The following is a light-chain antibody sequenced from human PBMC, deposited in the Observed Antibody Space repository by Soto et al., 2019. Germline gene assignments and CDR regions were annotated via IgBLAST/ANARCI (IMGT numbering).Light chain of an antibody. CDR3: NSYTSRSTVI. CDR1: SSDVGGFNY. Sequence: QSVLTQPASVSGSPGQSITISCTGTSSDVGGFNYVSWYQQHPDKAPKLMIYDVSNRPSGVSNRFSGSKSGNTASLTISGLQAEDEADYYCNSYTSRSTVIFGGGTKLTVL. CDR2: DVS. V-gene: IGLV2-14*03. J-gene: IGLJ2*01.